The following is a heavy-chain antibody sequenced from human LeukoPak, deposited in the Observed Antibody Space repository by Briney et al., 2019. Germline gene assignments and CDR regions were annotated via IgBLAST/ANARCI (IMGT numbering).Heavy chain of an antibody. V-gene: IGHV1-8*02. CDR1: GGTFSSYA. J-gene: IGHJ4*02. CDR2: MNPNSGNT. CDR3: ARAGRMVATAN. D-gene: IGHD5-12*01. Sequence: ASVKVSCKASGGTFSSYAINWVRQATGQGLEWMGWMNPNSGNTGYAKKFQGRVTMTRNTSISTAYMELSSLRSEDTAVYYCARAGRMVATANWGQGTLVTVSS.